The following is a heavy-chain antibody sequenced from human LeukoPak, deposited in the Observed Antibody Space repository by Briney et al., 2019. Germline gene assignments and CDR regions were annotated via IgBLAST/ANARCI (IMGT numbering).Heavy chain of an antibody. CDR2: INPSGGST. D-gene: IGHD2-2*02. V-gene: IGHV1-46*01. CDR1: GYTFTSYY. Sequence: ASVKVSCKASGYTFTSYYMHWVRQAPGQGLEWMGIINPSGGSTSYAQKFQGRVTMTRDTSTSTVYMELSSLRSEDTAVYYCARRTSDQYCSSTSCYTGWFDPWGQGTLVTVSS. J-gene: IGHJ5*02. CDR3: ARRTSDQYCSSTSCYTGWFDP.